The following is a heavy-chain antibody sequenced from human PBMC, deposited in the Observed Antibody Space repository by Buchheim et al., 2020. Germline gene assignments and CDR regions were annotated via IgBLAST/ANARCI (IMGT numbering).Heavy chain of an antibody. CDR2: ISSSSRTI. D-gene: IGHD1-1*01. CDR3: ATGGGTYYSYAMDV. J-gene: IGHJ6*02. Sequence: EVHLVESGGGLVQPGGALRLSCAASGVTFSSYDMNWVRQAPGKGLEWVAYISSSSRTISYADSVKGRFTISRDNAKGSLYLQMNSLRDEDTGLYFCATGGGTYYSYAMDVWGQGTT. V-gene: IGHV3-48*02. CDR1: GVTFSSYD.